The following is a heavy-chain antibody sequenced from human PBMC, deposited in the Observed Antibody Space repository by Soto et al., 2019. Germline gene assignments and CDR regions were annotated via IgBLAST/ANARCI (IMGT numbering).Heavy chain of an antibody. CDR3: AGGSSYYDILTGYYYYGMDV. CDR1: GGTFSSYA. CDR2: IIPIFGTA. Sequence: SVKVSCKASGGTFSSYAISWVRQAPGQGLEWMGGIIPIFGTANYAQKSQGRVTITADESTSTAYMELSSLRSEDTAVYYCAGGSSYYDILTGYYYYGMDVWGQGTTVTVSS. V-gene: IGHV1-69*13. D-gene: IGHD3-9*01. J-gene: IGHJ6*02.